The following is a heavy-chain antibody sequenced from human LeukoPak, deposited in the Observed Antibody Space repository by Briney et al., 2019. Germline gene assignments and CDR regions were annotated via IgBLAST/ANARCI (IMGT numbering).Heavy chain of an antibody. Sequence: GGSLRLSCAASGFTFSSYAMSWVRQAPGKGLEWVSAISGSGGSTYYAGSVKGRFTISRDNAKNTLYLQMNSLRAEDTAVYYCASPGGYCSGGSCYRDNWFDPWGQGTLVTVSS. V-gene: IGHV3-23*01. D-gene: IGHD2-15*01. CDR3: ASPGGYCSGGSCYRDNWFDP. J-gene: IGHJ5*02. CDR2: ISGSGGST. CDR1: GFTFSSYA.